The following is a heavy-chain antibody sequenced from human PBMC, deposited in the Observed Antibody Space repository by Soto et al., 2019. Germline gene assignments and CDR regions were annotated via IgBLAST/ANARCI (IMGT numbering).Heavy chain of an antibody. V-gene: IGHV2-5*01. CDR1: GFSLSTSGLG. Sequence: SGPTGEPTQTLTLTCTFSGFSLSTSGLGVGWIRQPPGKALEWLALIYWNDDKRYSPSLKARLTITKDTSKNQVVLTMTNMDPVDTATYYCAHGPSGWYLFDYWGQGTLVTVSS. CDR2: IYWNDDK. J-gene: IGHJ4*02. CDR3: AHGPSGWYLFDY. D-gene: IGHD6-19*01.